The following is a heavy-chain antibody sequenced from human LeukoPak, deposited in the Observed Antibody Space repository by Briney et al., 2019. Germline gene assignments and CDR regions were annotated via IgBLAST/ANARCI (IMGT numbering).Heavy chain of an antibody. CDR3: AKARGYDRPPFDY. CDR1: GFTFSSYA. Sequence: GGSLRLSCAASGFTFSSYAMSWVRQAPGKGLEWVSAISGSGGSTYYADSVKGRFTISRDSSKNSLYLQMNSLRAEDTALYYCAKARGYDRPPFDYWGQGTLVTVSS. CDR2: ISGSGGST. V-gene: IGHV3-23*01. J-gene: IGHJ4*02. D-gene: IGHD5-12*01.